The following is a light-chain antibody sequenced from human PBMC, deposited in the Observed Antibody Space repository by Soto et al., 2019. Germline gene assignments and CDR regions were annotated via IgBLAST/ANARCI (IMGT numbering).Light chain of an antibody. J-gene: IGKJ1*01. CDR2: AAS. Sequence: PSSLSASVGDRVTITCRASQSISSYLNWYQQKPGKAPKLLIYAASSLQSGVPSRFSGSGSGTDFTLTISSLQPEDFATYYCQQSYSTPRTFGQGTKVDIK. CDR3: QQSYSTPRT. CDR1: QSISSY. V-gene: IGKV1-39*01.